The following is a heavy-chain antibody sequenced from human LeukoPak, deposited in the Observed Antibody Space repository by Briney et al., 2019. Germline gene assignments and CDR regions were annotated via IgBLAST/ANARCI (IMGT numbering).Heavy chain of an antibody. V-gene: IGHV4-39*01. J-gene: IGHJ4*02. CDR2: IYYSGST. CDR3: ARQTGSGLFSLP. Sequence: SETLSLTCTVSGGYITSSSYYWDWIRQPPGRGLEWIGSIYYSGSTYYNSPLKSRVTISVDTSKNQFSLKLSSVTAADTAVYYCARQTGSGLFSLPGGQGTLVTVSS. CDR1: GGYITSSSYY. D-gene: IGHD3-10*01.